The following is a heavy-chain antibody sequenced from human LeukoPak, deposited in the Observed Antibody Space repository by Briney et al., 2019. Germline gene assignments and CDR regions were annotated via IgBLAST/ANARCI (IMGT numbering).Heavy chain of an antibody. V-gene: IGHV4-34*01. CDR1: GVSFSGYY. CDR2: INHSGST. CDR3: ARPPHY. Sequence: PSETLSLTCAVYGVSFSGYYWSWIRQPPGKGLEWIGEINHSGSTNYNPSLKTRVTITVDTSKNQFSLKLSSVTPADTAVYYCARPPHYWGQGTLVTVSS. J-gene: IGHJ4*02.